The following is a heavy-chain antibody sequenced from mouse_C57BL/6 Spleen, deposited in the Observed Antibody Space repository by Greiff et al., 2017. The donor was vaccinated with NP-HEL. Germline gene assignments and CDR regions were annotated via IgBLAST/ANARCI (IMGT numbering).Heavy chain of an antibody. CDR1: GFTFSSYA. D-gene: IGHD1-1*01. CDR3: ARDRRYYGSSYFDY. Sequence: EVMLVESGGGLVKPGGSLKLSCAASGFTFSSYAMSWVRQTPEKRLEWVATISDGGSYTYYPDNVKGRFTISRDNAKNNLYLQMSHLKSEDTAMYYCARDRRYYGSSYFDYWGQGTTLTVSS. CDR2: ISDGGSYT. J-gene: IGHJ2*01. V-gene: IGHV5-4*01.